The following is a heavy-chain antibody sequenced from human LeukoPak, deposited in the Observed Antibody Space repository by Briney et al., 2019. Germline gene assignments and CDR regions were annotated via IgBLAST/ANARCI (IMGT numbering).Heavy chain of an antibody. CDR1: GFSFSTYA. CDR3: AKDIGDLYCSSSSCFT. D-gene: IGHD2-2*01. J-gene: IGHJ5*02. V-gene: IGHV3-23*01. Sequence: PGGSLRLSCATSGFSFSTYAMHWVRQAPGKGLEWVSSISGGSDSGGNTYYSDSVKGRFIIARDNSKNTLYLQMSRLRAEDTAIYYCAKDIGDLYCSSSSCFTWGQGTLVTVSS. CDR2: ISGGSDSGGNT.